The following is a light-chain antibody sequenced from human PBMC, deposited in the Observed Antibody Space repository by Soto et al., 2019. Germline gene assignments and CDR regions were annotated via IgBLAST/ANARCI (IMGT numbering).Light chain of an antibody. CDR1: QSISSY. CDR3: QQRYSSPRS. J-gene: IGKJ1*01. Sequence: DIQMTQSPSSLSASVGDRVTITCRASQSISSYLNWYQQKPGKAPKLLIYAASSLQSGVPSRFSGSASGTDFTLTISRLHPEEFANYCGQQRYSSPRSFGEGTKVEIK. CDR2: AAS. V-gene: IGKV1-39*01.